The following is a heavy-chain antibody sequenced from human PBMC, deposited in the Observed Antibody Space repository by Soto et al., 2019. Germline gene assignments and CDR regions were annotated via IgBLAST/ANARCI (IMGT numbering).Heavy chain of an antibody. CDR3: ARAVVDYYYGMDV. Sequence: SQTLSLTCAISGDSVSSDSAALNLIRQSPSRGLEWLGRTYYRSKWYNDYAVSVKSRITINPDTSKNQFSLQLNSVTPEDTAVYYCARAVVDYYYGMDVWGQGTTVTVSS. CDR2: TYYRSKWYN. V-gene: IGHV6-1*01. D-gene: IGHD2-15*01. J-gene: IGHJ6*02. CDR1: GDSVSSDSAA.